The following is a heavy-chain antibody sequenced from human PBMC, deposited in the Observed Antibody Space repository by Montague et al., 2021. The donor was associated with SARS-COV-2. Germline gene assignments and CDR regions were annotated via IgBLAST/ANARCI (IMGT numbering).Heavy chain of an antibody. CDR1: GFSLSTSGMC. V-gene: IGHV2-70*11. J-gene: IGHJ4*02. CDR3: ARDKYYYDSSGYYPLVYFDY. D-gene: IGHD3-22*01. Sequence: PALVKPTQTLTPTCTFSGFSLSTSGMCVSWIRQPPGKALEWLARIDWDDDKYYSTSLKTRLTISKDTSKNQVVLTMTNMDPVDTATYYCARDKYYYDSSGYYPLVYFDYWGQGTLVTVSS. CDR2: IDWDDDK.